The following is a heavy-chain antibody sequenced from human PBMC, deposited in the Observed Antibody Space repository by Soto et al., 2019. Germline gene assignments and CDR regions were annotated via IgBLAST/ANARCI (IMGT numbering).Heavy chain of an antibody. J-gene: IGHJ4*02. CDR2: INVGNGNT. CDR3: ATPQDYDACLDS. Sequence: ASVKGACKTPGYTFTRDNVHWGRQAPGQRPEWMGWINVGNGNTRYSQKFQGRLTLTRDTPGNTAYLELNSLISEDTAVYYCATPQDYDACLDSWGQGTLVTVSS. D-gene: IGHD3-22*01. CDR1: GYTFTRDN. V-gene: IGHV1-3*01.